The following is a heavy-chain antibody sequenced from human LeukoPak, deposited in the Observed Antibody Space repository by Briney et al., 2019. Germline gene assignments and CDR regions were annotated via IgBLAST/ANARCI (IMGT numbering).Heavy chain of an antibody. CDR3: AKGRGGYNFFDY. Sequence: GGSLRLSCAASGFTFSSYAMSWVRQAPGEGLEWVSAISGSGGSTYYADSVKGRFTISRDNSKNTLYLQMNSLRAEDTAVYYCAKGRGGYNFFDYWGQGTLVTVSS. CDR1: GFTFSSYA. V-gene: IGHV3-23*01. D-gene: IGHD5-24*01. J-gene: IGHJ4*02. CDR2: ISGSGGST.